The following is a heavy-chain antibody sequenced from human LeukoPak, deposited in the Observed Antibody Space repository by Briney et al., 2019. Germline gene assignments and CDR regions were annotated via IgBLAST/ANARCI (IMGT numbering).Heavy chain of an antibody. CDR2: ISGSGGST. Sequence: TGGSLRLSCAASGFTFSSYAMSWVRQAPGKGLEWISAISGSGGSTYYADSVKGRFTISRDNSKNTLYLQTNSLRAEDTAVYYCAKDGEIVVVTYFDYWGQGTLVTVSS. CDR3: AKDGEIVVVTYFDY. CDR1: GFTFSSYA. V-gene: IGHV3-23*01. J-gene: IGHJ4*02. D-gene: IGHD3-22*01.